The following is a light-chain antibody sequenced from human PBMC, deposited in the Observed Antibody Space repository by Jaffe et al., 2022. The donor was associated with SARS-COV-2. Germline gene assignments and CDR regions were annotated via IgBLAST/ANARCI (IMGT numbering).Light chain of an antibody. Sequence: QSVLTQPPSVSGTPGQRVTISCSGSSSNIGSNSVNWYQQFPGTAPKLVIYSNNQRPSGVPDRFSGSKSVTSAALAISGLQSEDEADYYCAAWDDSLNGHWVFGGGTKLTVL. J-gene: IGLJ3*02. CDR2: SNN. V-gene: IGLV1-44*01. CDR1: SSNIGSNS. CDR3: AAWDDSLNGHWV.